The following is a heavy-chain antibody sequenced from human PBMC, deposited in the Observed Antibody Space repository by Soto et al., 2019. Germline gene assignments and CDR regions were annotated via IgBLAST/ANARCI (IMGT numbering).Heavy chain of an antibody. CDR1: GGSIDSSSYF. CDR2: FYYSGST. J-gene: IGHJ4*02. D-gene: IGHD4-17*01. Sequence: SETLSLTCTVSGGSIDSSSYFWGWIRQPPGKGLEWIGSFYYSGSTYYNPSLKSRVTISGDTSKNQISLRLSSVTAADTAVYYCARSIYYGDFADWGQGTLVTVSS. CDR3: ARSIYYGDFAD. V-gene: IGHV4-39*01.